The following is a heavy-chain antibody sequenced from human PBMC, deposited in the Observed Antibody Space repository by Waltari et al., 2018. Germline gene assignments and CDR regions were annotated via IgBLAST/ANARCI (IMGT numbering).Heavy chain of an antibody. CDR1: GGSISSSSYY. V-gene: IGHV4-39*07. Sequence: QLQLQESGPGLVKPSETLSLTCTVSGGSISSSSYYWGWTRQPPGKGLEWIGSIYYSGSTYYNPSLKSRVTISVDTSKNQFSLKLSSVTAADTAVYYCARVLDGAGGMDVWGQGTTVTVSS. CDR2: IYYSGST. CDR3: ARVLDGAGGMDV. D-gene: IGHD3-10*01. J-gene: IGHJ6*02.